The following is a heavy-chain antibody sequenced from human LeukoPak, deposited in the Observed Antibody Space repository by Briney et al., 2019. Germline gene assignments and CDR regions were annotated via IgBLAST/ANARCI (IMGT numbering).Heavy chain of an antibody. D-gene: IGHD1-26*01. J-gene: IGHJ6*03. CDR1: GYTFASHS. V-gene: IGHV1-18*01. Sequence: ASVKVSCKTSGYTFASHSMNWVRQAPGQGLEWMGWISPYNGNTKYAQKIQGRATMITDISTSTAYMELSSLRSEDTAVYYCARSGELRPHYYYMDVWGKGTTVTVSS. CDR2: ISPYNGNT. CDR3: ARSGELRPHYYYMDV.